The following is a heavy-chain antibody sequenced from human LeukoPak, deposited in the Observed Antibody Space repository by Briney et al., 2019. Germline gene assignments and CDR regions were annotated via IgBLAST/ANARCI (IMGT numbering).Heavy chain of an antibody. CDR3: ARSHRNEAFDI. Sequence: TSETLSLTCSVSGYSISSGFYWGWIQQPPGKGLEWIGSIFHSGSTYYNPSLKSRVTISVDTSKNQSSLKLSSVTAADTAVYYCARSHRNEAFDIWGQGTMVTVSS. V-gene: IGHV4-38-2*02. CDR2: IFHSGST. CDR1: GYSISSGFY. J-gene: IGHJ3*02.